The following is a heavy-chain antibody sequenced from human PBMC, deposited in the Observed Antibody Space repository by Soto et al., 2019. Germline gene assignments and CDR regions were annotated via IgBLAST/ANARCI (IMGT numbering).Heavy chain of an antibody. V-gene: IGHV4-59*02. J-gene: IGHJ5*01. CDR1: GDSVTSHY. CDR3: ARGYPRSIFSTALAPSYWFDS. CDR2: MHYTGFS. D-gene: IGHD2-21*01. Sequence: SETLSLTCSFSGDSVTSHYLTWIRQSPEKGLEWIGYMHYTGFSNYNPSLKSRLTISVDRSKNQFTLQLSSVTVADTAVYYCARGYPRSIFSTALAPSYWFDSWGQGGLVTVSS.